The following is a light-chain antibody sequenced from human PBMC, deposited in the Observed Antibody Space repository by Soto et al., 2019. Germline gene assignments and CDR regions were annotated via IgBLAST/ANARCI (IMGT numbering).Light chain of an antibody. J-gene: IGKJ3*01. CDR2: DAS. CDR3: QQRAIWRGVT. Sequence: IGLTPSPGTPSLSPGERATPSRRASQSISNSLAWYQQKPGQAPSLLIFDASKRATGIPARFSGSGSGTDFTLTITSLEPEDFAVYYCQQRAIWRGVTFGPGTKVDIK. V-gene: IGKV3-11*01. CDR1: QSISNS.